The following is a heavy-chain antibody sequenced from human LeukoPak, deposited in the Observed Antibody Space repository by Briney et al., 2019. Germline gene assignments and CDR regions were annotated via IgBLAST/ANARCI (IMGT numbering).Heavy chain of an antibody. V-gene: IGHV1-69*04. D-gene: IGHD1-26*01. CDR2: IIPILGIA. CDR3: ARVHHLLYYFDY. J-gene: IGHJ4*02. CDR1: GGTFSSYA. Sequence: SVKVSFKASGGTFSSYAISWVRQAPGQGLEWMGRIIPILGIANYAQKFQGRVTITADKSTSTAYMELSSLRSEDTAVYYCARVHHLLYYFDYWGQGTLVTVSS.